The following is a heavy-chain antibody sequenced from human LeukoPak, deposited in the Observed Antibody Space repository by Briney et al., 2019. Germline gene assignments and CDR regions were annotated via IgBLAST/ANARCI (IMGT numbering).Heavy chain of an antibody. CDR1: GFTFSSYS. D-gene: IGHD3-10*01. Sequence: GGSLRLSCAASGFTFSSYSMNWVRQAPGKGLEWVSSISSSSSYIYYADSVKGRFTISRDNAKNSLYLQMNSLRAEDTAVYYCARVPRPIWFGENNDYYYYGMDVWGQGTTVTVSS. V-gene: IGHV3-21*01. J-gene: IGHJ6*02. CDR3: ARVPRPIWFGENNDYYYYGMDV. CDR2: ISSSSSYI.